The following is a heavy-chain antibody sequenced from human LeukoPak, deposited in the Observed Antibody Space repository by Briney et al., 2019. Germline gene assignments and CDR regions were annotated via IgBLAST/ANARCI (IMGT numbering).Heavy chain of an antibody. CDR3: ARGASVVAGSDDAFDI. D-gene: IGHD6-19*01. V-gene: IGHV3-21*01. CDR2: ISTSSSYI. J-gene: IGHJ3*02. Sequence: GGSLRLSCAASGFTFSDYNMRWIRQAPGKGLEWVSSISTSSSYIYYADSVKGRFTISRDNAKNSLYLQMNSLRVDDTAVYYCARGASVVAGSDDAFDIWGQGTMVTVSS. CDR1: GFTFSDYN.